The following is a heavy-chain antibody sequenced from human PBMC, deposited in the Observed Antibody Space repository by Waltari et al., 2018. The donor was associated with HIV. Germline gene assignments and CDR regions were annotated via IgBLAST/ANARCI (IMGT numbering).Heavy chain of an antibody. V-gene: IGHV1-8*01. J-gene: IGHJ6*02. CDR2: RNPNSGNT. CDR1: GYTFTSYD. Sequence: VPLVQSGAEVKTPGASVKVSCKASGYTFTSYDINWGGQATGQGLEWMGWRNPNSGNTGYAQKFQGRVTMTRNTSISTAYMELSSLRSEDTAVYYCARGRDYYYGMDVWGQGTTVTVSS. CDR3: ARGRDYYYGMDV.